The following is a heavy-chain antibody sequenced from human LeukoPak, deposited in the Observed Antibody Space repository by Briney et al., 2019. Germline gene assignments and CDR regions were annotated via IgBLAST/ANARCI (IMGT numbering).Heavy chain of an antibody. CDR3: ARDPVVDASMITAFDY. CDR1: GFTVSSNY. J-gene: IGHJ4*02. CDR2: IYSGGST. V-gene: IGHV3-53*01. Sequence: PGGSLRLSCAASGFTVSSNYMSWVRQAPGQGLEWVSVIYSGGSTYYADSVKGRFTLSRDNSKNTLHLQMNSLRAEDTAVYYCARDPVVDASMITAFDYWGLGTLVTVSS. D-gene: IGHD5-18*01.